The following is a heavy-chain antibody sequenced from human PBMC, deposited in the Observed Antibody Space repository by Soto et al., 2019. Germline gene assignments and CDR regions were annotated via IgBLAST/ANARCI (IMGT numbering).Heavy chain of an antibody. CDR3: ANLPLYGSGFDC. J-gene: IGHJ4*02. CDR2: ISWNGASI. V-gene: IGHV3-9*01. CDR1: GFTFDDYA. Sequence: EVQLVESGGGLVQPGRSLRLSCAASGFTFDDYAILWVRQAPGRGLEWVAGISWNGASIGYADSVKGRFTISRDNAKNSLHLQMNSLRSEDTALYYCANLPLYGSGFDCWGQGTLFTVSS. D-gene: IGHD3-10*01.